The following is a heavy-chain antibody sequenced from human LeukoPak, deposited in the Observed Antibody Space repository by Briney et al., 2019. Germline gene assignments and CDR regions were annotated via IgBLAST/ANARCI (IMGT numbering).Heavy chain of an antibody. CDR2: IYHSGST. Sequence: PSETLSLTCTVSGGSISSYYWSWVRQPPGKGLEWIGEIYHSGSTNHNPSLKSRVTISVDKSKNQFSLKLSSVTAADTAVYYCARAQGEAEGFLDYWGQGTLVTVSS. CDR1: GGSISSYY. D-gene: IGHD2-21*01. J-gene: IGHJ4*02. CDR3: ARAQGEAEGFLDY. V-gene: IGHV4-59*12.